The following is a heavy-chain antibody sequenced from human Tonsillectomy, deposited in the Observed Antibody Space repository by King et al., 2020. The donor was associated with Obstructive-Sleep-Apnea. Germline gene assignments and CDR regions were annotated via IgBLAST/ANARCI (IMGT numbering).Heavy chain of an antibody. CDR2: INPSGGAT. D-gene: IGHD2-21*01. J-gene: IGHJ5*02. CDR3: ARSSVNSVILAGYSYNWFDP. V-gene: IGHV1-46*01. CDR1: GYTFINYY. Sequence: QLVQSGAEVKKPGASVKVSCKASGYTFINYYMHWVRQAPGQGLEWIGIINPSGGATRYAQRFKDRVTVTSDTSTTTVYMELSSLRSEDTAIYYCARSSVNSVILAGYSYNWFDPWGQGTLVTVSS.